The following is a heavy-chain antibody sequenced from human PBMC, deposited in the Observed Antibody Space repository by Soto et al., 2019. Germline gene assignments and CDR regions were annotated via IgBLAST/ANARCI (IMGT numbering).Heavy chain of an antibody. CDR3: AREYSSSHDY. J-gene: IGHJ4*02. CDR2: MFHSGDA. V-gene: IGHV4-38-2*02. Sequence: PSETLSLTCSVSGYSISSGYYWGWIRQPPGKGLEWIGNMFHSGDAYYNPSIKSRVTMSIDPAKNQFSLKLNSVTAADTAVYYCAREYSSSHDYWGQGTLVTVSS. D-gene: IGHD6-19*01. CDR1: GYSISSGYY.